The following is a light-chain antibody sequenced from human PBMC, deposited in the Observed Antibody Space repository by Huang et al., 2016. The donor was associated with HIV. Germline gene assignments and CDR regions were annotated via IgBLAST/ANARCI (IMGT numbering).Light chain of an antibody. J-gene: IGKJ2*01. Sequence: DIQMTQSPSSLSTSVGDTVTITCRASPGIGNFLAWYQQKPGKVPKLLIYAASTVQSGVPSRFAGSGSGTDFTLTISSLQPEDVATYYCQRYNNAPYTFGQGTKLDIK. CDR3: QRYNNAPYT. CDR2: AAS. CDR1: PGIGNF. V-gene: IGKV1-27*01.